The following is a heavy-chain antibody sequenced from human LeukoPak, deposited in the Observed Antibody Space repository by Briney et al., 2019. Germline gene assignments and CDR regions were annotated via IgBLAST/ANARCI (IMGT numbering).Heavy chain of an antibody. CDR3: ARVAVAGIFDY. J-gene: IGHJ4*02. D-gene: IGHD6-19*01. CDR2: INHSGST. V-gene: IGHV4-34*01. CDR1: VGSFSGYY. Sequence: SETLSLTSAVYVGSFSGYYWSWIRQPPGKRLEWIGEINHSGSTNYNPSLKSRVTISVDTSKNQFSLKLSSVTAADTAVYYCARVAVAGIFDYWGQGTLVTVPS.